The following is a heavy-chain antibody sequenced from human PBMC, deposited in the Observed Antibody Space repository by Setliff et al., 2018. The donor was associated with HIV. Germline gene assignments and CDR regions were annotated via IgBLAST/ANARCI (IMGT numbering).Heavy chain of an antibody. Sequence: PGGSLRLSCAASGFTFSSYGMHWVRQAPGKGLEWVAVIWYDGSNKYYADSVKGRFTISRDNSKDTLFLQMNVLSAGDTAIYYCAKWHSTAWYSGYYIDNWGQGTQVTVSS. CDR1: GFTFSSYG. CDR2: IWYDGSNK. J-gene: IGHJ4*02. D-gene: IGHD6-19*01. V-gene: IGHV3-33*06. CDR3: AKWHSTAWYSGYYIDN.